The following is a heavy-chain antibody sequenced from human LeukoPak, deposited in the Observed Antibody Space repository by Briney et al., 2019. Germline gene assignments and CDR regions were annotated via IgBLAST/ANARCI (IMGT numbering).Heavy chain of an antibody. J-gene: IGHJ4*02. V-gene: IGHV1-2*02. D-gene: IGHD6-13*01. CDR1: GYTFTAYF. Sequence: ASVKVSCKASGYTFTAYFMHWVRQAPGQGPEWMGWINPNSGGTNYAQKFQGRVTMTRDTSISTVYLDLSRLTSDDTAVYYCARSGTAIASTGFDYWGQGSLVSVSS. CDR3: ARSGTAIASTGFDY. CDR2: INPNSGGT.